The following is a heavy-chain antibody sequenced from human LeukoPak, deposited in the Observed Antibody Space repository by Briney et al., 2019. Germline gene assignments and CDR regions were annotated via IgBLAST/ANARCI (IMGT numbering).Heavy chain of an antibody. CDR1: GGSISNYY. Sequence: ASETLSLTCTVSGGSISNYYWSWIRQPAGKGLEWIGRIYSDGRTNYDLSLSSRLAMSVDTSKNQFSLKLSSVTAADTAVYYCARDLSSRGVISLDYWGQGTLVTVSS. J-gene: IGHJ4*02. CDR3: ARDLSSRGVISLDY. V-gene: IGHV4-4*07. D-gene: IGHD3-10*01. CDR2: IYSDGRT.